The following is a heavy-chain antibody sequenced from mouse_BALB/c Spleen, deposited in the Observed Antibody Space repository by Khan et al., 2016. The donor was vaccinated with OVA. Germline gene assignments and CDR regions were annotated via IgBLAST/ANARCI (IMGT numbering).Heavy chain of an antibody. CDR2: TNPTNGRT. Sequence: VQVVESGAELVKAGASVKMSCKASGYTFTSYWMHWVKQRLGQGLEWFAETNPTNGRTYYNEKFKSKATLTVDKSSSTAYMLLSGPTFADSAVYYSARIKKILATYFDYWGQGTTLTVSS. CDR1: GYTFTSYW. D-gene: IGHD1-1*01. CDR3: ARIKKILATYFDY. V-gene: IGHV1S81*02. J-gene: IGHJ2*01.